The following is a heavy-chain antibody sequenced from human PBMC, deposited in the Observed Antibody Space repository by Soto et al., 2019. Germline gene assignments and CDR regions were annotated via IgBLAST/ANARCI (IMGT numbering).Heavy chain of an antibody. V-gene: IGHV3-74*03. CDR2: INSDGSRI. J-gene: IGHJ4*02. Sequence: EVQLVESGGGVVQPGGSLRLSCAASGFTFSSQWMYWVRQSPGKGPVWVSYINSDGSRIAYADSVKGRFTISRDNAKNTLYLQMNSLRVEDTAVYYCVRDIRWGRGTLVTVSS. CDR1: GFTFSSQW. CDR3: VRDIR.